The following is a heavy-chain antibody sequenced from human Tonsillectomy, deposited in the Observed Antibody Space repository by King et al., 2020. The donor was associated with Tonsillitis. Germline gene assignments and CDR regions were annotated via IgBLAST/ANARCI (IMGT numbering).Heavy chain of an antibody. CDR2: INHSGST. V-gene: IGHV4-34*01. J-gene: IGHJ4*02. CDR3: ARGLTFAY. Sequence: VQLQQWGAGLLKPSETLSLKCAVYGGSFSGYYWSWIRQPPGKGLEWIGEINHSGSTNYNPSLKSRVTISVDTSKNQFSLKLSSVTAADTAVYYCARGLTFAYWGQGTLVTVSS. CDR1: GGSFSGYY.